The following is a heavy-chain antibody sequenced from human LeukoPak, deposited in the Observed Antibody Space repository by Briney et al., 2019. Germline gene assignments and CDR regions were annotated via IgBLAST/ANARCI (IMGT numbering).Heavy chain of an antibody. CDR2: IYSGGST. J-gene: IGHJ4*02. CDR3: AKDEDPGYYDSSGPFDY. Sequence: GGSLRLSCAASGFTVISNYMTWVRQAPGKGLEWVSVIYSGGSTYYADSVKGRFTISRDNSKNTLYLQMNSLRAEDTAVYYCAKDEDPGYYDSSGPFDYWGQGTLVTVSS. D-gene: IGHD3-22*01. CDR1: GFTVISNY. V-gene: IGHV3-53*01.